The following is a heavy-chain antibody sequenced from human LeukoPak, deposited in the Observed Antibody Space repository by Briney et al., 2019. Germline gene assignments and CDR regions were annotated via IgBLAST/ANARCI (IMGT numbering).Heavy chain of an antibody. CDR1: GYSISSGYD. V-gene: IGHV4-38-2*01. J-gene: IGHJ4*02. CDR3: ATEVGQWLVRT. CDR2: IYHSGRT. Sequence: SETLSLTCGVSGYSISSGYDWGWIRQPPGKGLEWIGSIYHSGRTYYNPSLKSRVTISVDTSKNQFSLKLTSVTAADTAVYYCATEVGQWLVRTWGQGTLVTVSS. D-gene: IGHD6-19*01.